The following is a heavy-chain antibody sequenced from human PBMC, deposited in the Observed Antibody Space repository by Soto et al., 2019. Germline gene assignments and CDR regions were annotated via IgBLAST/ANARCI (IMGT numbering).Heavy chain of an antibody. D-gene: IGHD3-22*01. Sequence: EVQLVESGGGLVKPGGSLRLSCAASGFTFSSYSMNWVRQAPGKGLEWVSSISSSGGSTYYADSVKGRFTISRDNSKNTLYLQMNSLRAEDTAVYYCAKDWDSSGQFDAFDIWGQGTMVTVSS. CDR1: GFTFSSYS. CDR2: ISSSGGST. V-gene: IGHV3-23*04. J-gene: IGHJ3*02. CDR3: AKDWDSSGQFDAFDI.